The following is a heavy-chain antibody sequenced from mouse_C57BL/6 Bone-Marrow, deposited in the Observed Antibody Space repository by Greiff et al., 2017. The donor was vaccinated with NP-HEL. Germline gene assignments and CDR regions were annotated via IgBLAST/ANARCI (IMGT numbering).Heavy chain of an antibody. CDR3: ARSDRWLPWYFDV. D-gene: IGHD2-3*01. Sequence: QVQLQQPGAELVKPGASVKMSCKASGYTFTSYWITWVKQRPGQGLEWIGGIYPGSGSTNYNEKFKSKATLTVDTSSSTAYMQLSSLTSEDSAVYYCARSDRWLPWYFDVWGTGTTVTVSS. CDR1: GYTFTSYW. J-gene: IGHJ1*03. V-gene: IGHV1-55*01. CDR2: IYPGSGST.